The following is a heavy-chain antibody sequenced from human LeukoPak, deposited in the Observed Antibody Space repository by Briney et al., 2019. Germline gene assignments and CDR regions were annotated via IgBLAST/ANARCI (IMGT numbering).Heavy chain of an antibody. Sequence: SSETLSLTCAVYGGSFSGYYWSWIRQPPGKGLEWIGEINHSGSTNYNPSLKSRVTISVDTSKNQFSLKLSSVTAADTAVYYCARGSSWATYQLRPIWKYYFDYWGQGTLVTVSS. J-gene: IGHJ4*02. V-gene: IGHV4-34*01. CDR3: ARGSSWATYQLRPIWKYYFDY. CDR1: GGSFSGYY. D-gene: IGHD2-2*01. CDR2: INHSGST.